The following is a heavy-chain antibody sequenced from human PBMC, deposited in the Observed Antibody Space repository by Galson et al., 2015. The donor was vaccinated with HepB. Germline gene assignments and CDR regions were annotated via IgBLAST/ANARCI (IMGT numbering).Heavy chain of an antibody. J-gene: IGHJ3*02. CDR2: IKQDGGEK. Sequence: RSLAGAASGVTFGSYWMSWVRHDPGQGLMWAANIKQDGGEKYYVDSVKGRFTISRDNAKNSLYLQMNSLRADDTAVYYCARGGLLWFGLGAFDIWGQGTMVTVSS. D-gene: IGHD3-10*01. V-gene: IGHV3-7*01. CDR3: ARGGLLWFGLGAFDI. CDR1: GVTFGSYW.